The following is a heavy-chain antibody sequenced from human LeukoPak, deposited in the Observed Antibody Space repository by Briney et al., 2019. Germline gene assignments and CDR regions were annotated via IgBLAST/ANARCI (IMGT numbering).Heavy chain of an antibody. J-gene: IGHJ3*02. D-gene: IGHD2-15*01. Sequence: SETLSLTCTVSGYSISSAYFWGWIRQPPGKGLEWIGSVYYTGSTDYNSSLKSRVTISVDTSKNQFSLRLSSVTAADTAVYYCARRYCTGGTCYSDRGAFDIWGQGTMVTASS. V-gene: IGHV4-38-2*02. CDR1: GYSISSAYF. CDR2: VYYTGST. CDR3: ARRYCTGGTCYSDRGAFDI.